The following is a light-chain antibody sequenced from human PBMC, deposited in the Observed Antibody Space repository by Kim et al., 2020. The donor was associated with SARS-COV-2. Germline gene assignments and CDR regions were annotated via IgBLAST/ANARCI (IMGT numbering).Light chain of an antibody. Sequence: GKTVTTSCTRSSDSIGNNFVQWYQHRPGSPPTTVIYEDNQRPSGVPDRFSGFIDYSSDSASLTIFGLQPEDEADYYCHSYDSNNQVFGGGTQLTVL. CDR2: EDN. CDR1: SDSIGNNF. CDR3: HSYDSNNQV. J-gene: IGLJ3*02. V-gene: IGLV6-57*01.